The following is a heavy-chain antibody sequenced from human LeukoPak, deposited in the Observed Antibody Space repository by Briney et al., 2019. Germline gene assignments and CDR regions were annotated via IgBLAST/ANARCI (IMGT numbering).Heavy chain of an antibody. J-gene: IGHJ4*02. V-gene: IGHV1-69*04. D-gene: IGHD2-2*01. CDR2: IIPILGIA. CDR1: GGTFSSYA. CDR3: ARVYCSSTSCQYYFDY. Sequence: SVKVSCKASGGTFSSYAISWVRQAPGQGLEWMGRIIPILGIANYAQKFQGRVTITADKSTSTAYMELSSLRSEDTAVYYCARVYCSSTSCQYYFDYWGQGTLVTVSS.